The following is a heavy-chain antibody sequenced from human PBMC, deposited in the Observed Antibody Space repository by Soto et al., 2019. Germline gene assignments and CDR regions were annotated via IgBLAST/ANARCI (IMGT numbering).Heavy chain of an antibody. V-gene: IGHV4-30-2*01. CDR1: GGSLSTYGYS. CDR2: IYHGGST. J-gene: IGHJ4*02. Sequence: PSETLSLTCAVSGGSLSTYGYSWNWIRQPPGKGLEWIGYIYHGGSTYYNPSLKSRITFSVDKSKNQISLKLSSVTAADTAVYYCARSREFDYWSQGTLVTVSS. CDR3: ARSREFDY.